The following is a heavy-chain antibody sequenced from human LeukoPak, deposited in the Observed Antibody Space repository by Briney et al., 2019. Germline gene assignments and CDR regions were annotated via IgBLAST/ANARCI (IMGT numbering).Heavy chain of an antibody. CDR2: INHSGST. D-gene: IGHD2-15*01. Sequence: PSETRSLTCAVYGGSFSGYYWSWIRQPPGKGLEWIGEINHSGSTNYNPSLKSRVTISVDTSKNQFSLKLSSVTAADTAVYYCARGRYCSGGSCLDYYYYGMDVWGQGTTVTVSS. CDR1: GGSFSGYY. CDR3: ARGRYCSGGSCLDYYYYGMDV. J-gene: IGHJ6*02. V-gene: IGHV4-34*01.